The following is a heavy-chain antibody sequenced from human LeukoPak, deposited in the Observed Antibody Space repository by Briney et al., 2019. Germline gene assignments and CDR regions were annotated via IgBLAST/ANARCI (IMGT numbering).Heavy chain of an antibody. CDR1: NYNFNSYG. CDR2: ISPYNGNT. J-gene: IGHJ4*02. Sequence: AAVKVSCKASNYNFNSYGISWVRQAPGQGLEWMGWISPYNGNTNYAQKVHDRFTMTADTATNTVYMELRSLRSDDTAMYYCARKDYLMGFADYWGQGTLVTVSS. CDR3: ARKDYLMGFADY. D-gene: IGHD4/OR15-4a*01. V-gene: IGHV1-18*01.